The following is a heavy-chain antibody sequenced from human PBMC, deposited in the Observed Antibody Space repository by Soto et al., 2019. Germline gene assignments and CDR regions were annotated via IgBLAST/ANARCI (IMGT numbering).Heavy chain of an antibody. Sequence: QVQLQESGPGLVKPSQTLSLTCTVSGGSISSGDYHWSWIRQPPGKGLEWIGYIYYSGSTNYNPSLKSRVTISVDTSKNQFSLKLSSVTAADAAVYYCARVGFHRSGYYWYFDYWGQGTLVTVSS. CDR3: ARVGFHRSGYYWYFDY. CDR2: IYYSGST. J-gene: IGHJ4*02. V-gene: IGHV4-30-4*01. CDR1: GGSISSGDYH. D-gene: IGHD3-22*01.